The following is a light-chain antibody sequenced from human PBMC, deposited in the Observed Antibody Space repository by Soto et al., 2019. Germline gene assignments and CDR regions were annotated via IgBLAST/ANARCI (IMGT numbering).Light chain of an antibody. CDR1: QDVRGG. V-gene: IGKV3-15*01. Sequence: EIVLTQSPDTLSVSPGGRATLSRRASQDVRGGLAWYQQKPGQAPRLLIHGASTRATGIPARFSGSGSGTEFTLTISSLQSEDFASYYCQQYDVWPLTFGQGTTVEI. CDR2: GAS. CDR3: QQYDVWPLT. J-gene: IGKJ1*01.